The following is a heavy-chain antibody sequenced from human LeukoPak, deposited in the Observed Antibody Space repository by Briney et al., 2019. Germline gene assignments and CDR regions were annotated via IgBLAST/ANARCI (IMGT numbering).Heavy chain of an antibody. CDR1: GGSISSYY. V-gene: IGHV4-4*07. Sequence: SETLSLTCTVSGGSISSYYWSWIRQPAGKGLEWIGRIYTSGSTNYNPSLKSRVTISVDTSKNQFSLKLSSVTAADTAVYYCARGRRITMIVVVINKWGYMDVWGKGTTVTVSS. D-gene: IGHD3-22*01. J-gene: IGHJ6*03. CDR3: ARGRRITMIVVVINKWGYMDV. CDR2: IYTSGST.